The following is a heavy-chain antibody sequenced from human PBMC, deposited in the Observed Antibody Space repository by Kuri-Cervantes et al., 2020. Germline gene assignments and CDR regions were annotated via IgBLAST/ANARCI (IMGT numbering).Heavy chain of an antibody. CDR3: ARVSAPVAAAASFDY. Sequence: GGSLRLSCAASGFTFDDYGMSWVRQAPGKGLEWVSGINWNGGSTGYADSVKGRFTISRDNAKNSLYPQMNSLRAEDTALYYCARVSAPVAAAASFDYWGQGTLVTVSS. J-gene: IGHJ4*02. CDR2: INWNGGST. V-gene: IGHV3-20*04. CDR1: GFTFDDYG. D-gene: IGHD6-13*01.